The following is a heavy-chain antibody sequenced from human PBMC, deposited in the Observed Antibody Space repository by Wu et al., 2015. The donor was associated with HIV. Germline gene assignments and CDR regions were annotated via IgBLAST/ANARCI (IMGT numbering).Heavy chain of an antibody. J-gene: IGHJ6*02. D-gene: IGHD2-21*01. CDR3: AREEPIGVEVGIRSRDLPIGTS. V-gene: IGHV1-69*11. Sequence: QVQLVQSGAEVKKPGSSVKISCQASGGTFSGLAINWIRQAPGHGLEWMGRLIPTIGTPSLAPKFQDRVTITADESTSTAYMELSSLKSEDAALYFCAREEPIGVEVGIRSRDLPIGTSWGQGTNGPPSP. CDR1: GGTFSGLA. CDR2: LIPTIGTP.